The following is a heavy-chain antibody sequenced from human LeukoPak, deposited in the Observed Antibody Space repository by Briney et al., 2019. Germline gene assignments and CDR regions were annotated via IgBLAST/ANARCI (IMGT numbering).Heavy chain of an antibody. CDR1: GGSISSGGYS. CDR3: ARASGYSSSPFDY. CDR2: IYHSGST. D-gene: IGHD3-3*01. Sequence: PSETLSLTCAVSGGSISSGGYSWSWIRQPPGKGLEWIGYIYHSGSTYYNPSLKSRVTISVDRSKNQFSLKLSSVTAADTAVYYCARASGYSSSPFDYWGQGTLVTVSS. J-gene: IGHJ4*02. V-gene: IGHV4-30-2*01.